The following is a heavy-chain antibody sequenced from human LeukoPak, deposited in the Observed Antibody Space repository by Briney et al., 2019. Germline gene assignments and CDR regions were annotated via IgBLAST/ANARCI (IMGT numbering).Heavy chain of an antibody. CDR1: GGSISSSSYY. Sequence: PSETLSLTCTVSGGSISSSSYYWGWIRQPPGKGLEWIGSIYYSGSTYYNPSLKSRVTISVDTSKNQFSLKLSSVTAADTAVYYCARERSGIEYSSSSAGWGQGTLVTVSS. V-gene: IGHV4-39*07. CDR2: IYYSGST. J-gene: IGHJ4*02. D-gene: IGHD6-6*01. CDR3: ARERSGIEYSSSSAG.